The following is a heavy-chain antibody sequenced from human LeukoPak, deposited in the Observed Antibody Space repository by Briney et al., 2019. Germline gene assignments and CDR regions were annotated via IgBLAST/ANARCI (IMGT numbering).Heavy chain of an antibody. CDR1: GFTFSSYE. CDR2: ISSSGSTL. D-gene: IGHD3-16*01. CDR3: ARVAGESDDAFDI. J-gene: IGHJ3*02. Sequence: GGSLRLSCAASGFTFSSYEMNWVRQAPGKGLEWVSYISSSGSTLYYADSVKGRFTISRDNAKNSLYLQMNSLRAEDTAVYYCARVAGESDDAFDIWGQGTMVTVSS. V-gene: IGHV3-48*03.